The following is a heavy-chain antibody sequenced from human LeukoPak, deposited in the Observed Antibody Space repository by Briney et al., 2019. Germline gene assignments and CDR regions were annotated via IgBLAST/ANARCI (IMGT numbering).Heavy chain of an antibody. CDR1: GYTFTSHG. CDR3: AKVHCISTNCNHIWTYFDY. Sequence: ASVKVSCKAAGYTFTSHGFIWLRQAPGQGLEWMGWITVNNGYTKYAQELQGRVTMTTDTSTSTAYMELRSLRSDDTAAYYCAKVHCISTNCNHIWTYFDYWGQGTLVTVSS. CDR2: ITVNNGYT. J-gene: IGHJ4*02. D-gene: IGHD2-2*01. V-gene: IGHV1-18*01.